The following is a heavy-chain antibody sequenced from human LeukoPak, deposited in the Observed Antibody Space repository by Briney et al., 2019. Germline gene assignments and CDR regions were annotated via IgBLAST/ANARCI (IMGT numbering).Heavy chain of an antibody. V-gene: IGHV3-21*04. Sequence: GGSLRLSCAASGFTFSSYSMNWVRQAPGKGLEWVSSVSSSSSYIYYADSVKGRLTLSRDYSKNTLFLQMNSLRAEDTALYYCARHLSGECTTDCYSPDAYDLWGQGTMVTVSS. CDR1: GFTFSSYS. J-gene: IGHJ3*01. D-gene: IGHD2-21*02. CDR3: ARHLSGECTTDCYSPDAYDL. CDR2: VSSSSSYI.